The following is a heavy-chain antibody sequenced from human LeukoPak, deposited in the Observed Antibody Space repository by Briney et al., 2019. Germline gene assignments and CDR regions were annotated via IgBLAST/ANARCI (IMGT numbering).Heavy chain of an antibody. J-gene: IGHJ3*02. V-gene: IGHV5-51*01. CDR3: ARSEGAALNALDI. CDR2: VYPGDSDT. Sequence: ESLTISCKGSGYSFTSYCIGWARQVPGKGLEWMGIVYPGDSDTRYSPSFQGQVTISADKSISTAYLQWSSLKASDTATYYCARSEGAALNALDIWGQGTMVTVTS. CDR1: GYSFTSYC. D-gene: IGHD1-26*01.